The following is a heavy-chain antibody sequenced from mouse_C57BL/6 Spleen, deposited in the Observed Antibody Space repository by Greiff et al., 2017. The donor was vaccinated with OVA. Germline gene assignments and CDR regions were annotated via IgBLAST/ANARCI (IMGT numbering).Heavy chain of an antibody. CDR2: IDPSDSYT. Sequence: QVQLKQPGAELVMPGASVKLSCKASGYTFTSYWMHWVKQRPGQGLEWIGEIDPSDSYTNYNQKFKGKSTLTVDKSSSTAYMQLSSLTSEDSAVYYCARGYAWGFAYWGQGTLVTVSA. V-gene: IGHV1-69*01. CDR1: GYTFTSYW. J-gene: IGHJ3*01. D-gene: IGHD2-10*02. CDR3: ARGYAWGFAY.